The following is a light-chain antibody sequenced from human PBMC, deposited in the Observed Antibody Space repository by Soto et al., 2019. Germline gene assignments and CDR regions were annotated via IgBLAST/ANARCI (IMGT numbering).Light chain of an antibody. V-gene: IGLV2-11*01. CDR2: DVT. J-gene: IGLJ1*01. CDR3: CSNAGIVEV. Sequence: QSALTQPPSVSGSPGQSVTISCTGTSNDVGGYNYVAWYQQHPGKAPKIMVYDVTKRPSGVPDRFSGSKSGNTASLTISGLQAEDEADYYCCSNAGIVEVFGTGTKVTVL. CDR1: SNDVGGYNY.